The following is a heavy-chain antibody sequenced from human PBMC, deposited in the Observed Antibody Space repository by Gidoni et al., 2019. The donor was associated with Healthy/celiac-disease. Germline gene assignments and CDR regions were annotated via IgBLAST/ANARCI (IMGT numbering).Heavy chain of an antibody. CDR1: GGSFSGYY. D-gene: IGHD3-22*01. Sequence: QVQLQQWGAGLLKPAETLSLTCAVYGGSFSGYYWSWIRQPPGKGLEWIGEINHSGSTNYNPSLKSRVTISVDTSKNQFSLKLSSVTAADTAVYYCARGYYYDSSGYDFDYWGQGTLVTVSS. J-gene: IGHJ4*02. CDR2: INHSGST. CDR3: ARGYYYDSSGYDFDY. V-gene: IGHV4-34*01.